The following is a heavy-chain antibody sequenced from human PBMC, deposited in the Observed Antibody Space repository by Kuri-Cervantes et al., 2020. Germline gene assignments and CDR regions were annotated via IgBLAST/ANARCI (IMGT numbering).Heavy chain of an antibody. J-gene: IGHJ3*02. Sequence: GSLRLSCTVSGGSISSYYWTWIRQPPGKGLEWIGYIYYSGSTNYNPSLKSRVTMSVDTSKNQFSLKLSSVTAADTAVYYCARGSGGAFDIWGQGTMVTVSS. CDR1: GGSISSYY. CDR2: IYYSGST. CDR3: ARGSGGAFDI. V-gene: IGHV4-59*01.